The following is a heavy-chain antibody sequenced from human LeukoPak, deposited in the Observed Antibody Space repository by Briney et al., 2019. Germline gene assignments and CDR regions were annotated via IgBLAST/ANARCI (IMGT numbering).Heavy chain of an antibody. CDR1: GYTFTSYG. J-gene: IGHJ5*02. CDR2: FDPEDGKA. V-gene: IGHV1-24*01. Sequence: ASVKVSCKASGYTFTSYGISWVRQAPGKGLEWMGGFDPEDGKAVFAQTFQDRLIMTEDTSTDTSYMELSSLRSDDTAVYYCTTVMGDGSGWLDPWGQGTLVTVSS. CDR3: TTVMGDGSGWLDP. D-gene: IGHD3-10*01.